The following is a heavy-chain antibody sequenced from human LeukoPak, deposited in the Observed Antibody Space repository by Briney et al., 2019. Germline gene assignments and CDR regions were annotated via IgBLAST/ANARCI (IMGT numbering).Heavy chain of an antibody. J-gene: IGHJ4*02. V-gene: IGHV4-61*01. CDR3: ARDGYSSR. Sequence: SETLSLTCTVSGGSVSSGSYYWSWIRQPPGKGLEWIGYIYYSGSTNYNPSLKSRVTISVDTSKNQFSLKLSSVTAADTAVYYCARDGYSSRWGQGTLVTVSS. CDR1: GGSVSSGSYY. CDR2: IYYSGST. D-gene: IGHD6-13*01.